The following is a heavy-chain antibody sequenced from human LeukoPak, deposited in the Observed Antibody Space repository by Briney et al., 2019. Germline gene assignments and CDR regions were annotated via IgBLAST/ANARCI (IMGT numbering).Heavy chain of an antibody. CDR1: GFTFSSYG. CDR2: ISYDGSNK. Sequence: QPGRSLRLSCAASGFTFSSYGMHWVRQAPGKGLEWVAVISYDGSNKYYADSVKGRFTISRDNSKNTLYLQMNSLRAEDTAVYYCANTVESGYDSVWGQGTLVTVSS. D-gene: IGHD5-12*01. J-gene: IGHJ4*02. CDR3: ANTVESGYDSV. V-gene: IGHV3-30*18.